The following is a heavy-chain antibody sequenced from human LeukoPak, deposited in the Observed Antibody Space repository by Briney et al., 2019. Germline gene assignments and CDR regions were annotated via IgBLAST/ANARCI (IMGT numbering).Heavy chain of an antibody. CDR3: AKGIYSSGWSYFDY. CDR1: GGSISSGGYY. V-gene: IGHV4-31*03. J-gene: IGHJ4*01. CDR2: IYYSGST. D-gene: IGHD6-19*01. Sequence: ASQTLSLTCTVSGGSISSGGYYWSWIRQHPGKGLEWIGYIYYSGSTYYNPSLKSRVTISVDTSKNQFSLKLSSVTAADTAVYYCAKGIYSSGWSYFDYWGHGTLVTVSS.